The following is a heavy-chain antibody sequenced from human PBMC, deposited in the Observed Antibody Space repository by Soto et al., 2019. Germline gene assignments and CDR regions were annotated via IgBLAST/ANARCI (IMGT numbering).Heavy chain of an antibody. V-gene: IGHV4-30-4*01. CDR2: IYYSGST. D-gene: IGHD2-15*01. CDR3: ARDNGGNLGYCSGGSCPYFDY. CDR1: GGSISSGDYY. J-gene: IGHJ4*02. Sequence: QVQLQESGPGLVKPSQTLSLTCTVSGGSISSGDYYWSWIRQPPGKGLEWIGYIYYSGSTYYNPSLKSRVTISVDTSKNQFSLKLSSVTAADTAVYYCARDNGGNLGYCSGGSCPYFDYWGQGTLVTVSS.